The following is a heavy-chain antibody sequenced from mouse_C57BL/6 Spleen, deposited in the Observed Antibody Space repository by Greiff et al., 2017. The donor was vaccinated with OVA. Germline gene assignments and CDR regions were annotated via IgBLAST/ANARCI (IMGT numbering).Heavy chain of an antibody. V-gene: IGHV1-22*01. J-gene: IGHJ3*01. D-gene: IGHD1-1*01. CDR1: GYTFTDYN. CDR2: INPNNGGT. Sequence: EVQLQQSGPELVKPGASVKMSCKASGYTFTDYNMHWVKQSHGKSLEWIGYINPNNGGTSYNQKFKGKVTLTVNKSSSTAYMELRSLTSEDSAVYYCARDGNYGSSGFAYWGQGTLVTVSA. CDR3: ARDGNYGSSGFAY.